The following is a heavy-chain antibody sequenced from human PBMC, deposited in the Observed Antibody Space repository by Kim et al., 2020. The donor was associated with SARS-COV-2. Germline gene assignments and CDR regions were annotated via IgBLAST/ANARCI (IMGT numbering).Heavy chain of an antibody. V-gene: IGHV1-3*01. Sequence: TKYSQKFQGRVTITRDTSASTAYMELSSLRSEDTAVYYCARDLRETTFDPWGQGTLVTVSS. CDR3: ARDLRETTFDP. D-gene: IGHD4-17*01. J-gene: IGHJ5*02. CDR2: T.